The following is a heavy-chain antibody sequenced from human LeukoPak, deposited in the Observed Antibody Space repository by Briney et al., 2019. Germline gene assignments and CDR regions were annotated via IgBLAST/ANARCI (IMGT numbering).Heavy chain of an antibody. Sequence: GGSLRLSCAATGFSFSSYEMNWIRQAPGKGLEWVSSISSRAGTVYYADSVKGRFTVSRDNAKNSLYLQMNSLRAEDTAVYYCARAWDYYYYYMDVWGKGTTVTVSS. J-gene: IGHJ6*03. V-gene: IGHV3-48*03. D-gene: IGHD1-26*01. CDR1: GFSFSSYE. CDR2: ISSRAGTV. CDR3: ARAWDYYYYYMDV.